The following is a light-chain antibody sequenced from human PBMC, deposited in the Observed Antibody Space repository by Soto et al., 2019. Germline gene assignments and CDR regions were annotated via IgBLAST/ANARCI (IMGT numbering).Light chain of an antibody. CDR3: QHFDTYSPMWT. Sequence: DIQLAQSPSTLSASVGDRITITCRATQSINWLAWYQQKPGKAPKLLIFEASRLESGVPSRFSGSGSGTEITLTISSLQLYDFGTYSCQHFDTYSPMWTFGQETKVDIK. CDR1: QSINW. V-gene: IGKV1-5*03. CDR2: EAS. J-gene: IGKJ1*01.